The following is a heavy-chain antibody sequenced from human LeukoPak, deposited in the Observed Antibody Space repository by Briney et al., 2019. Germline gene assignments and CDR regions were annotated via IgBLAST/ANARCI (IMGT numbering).Heavy chain of an antibody. V-gene: IGHV3-13*01. D-gene: IGHD6-13*01. J-gene: IGHJ4*02. CDR3: ARGQAAAGLTHFDY. Sequence: QPGGSLRLSCAASGFTFSSYDMHWVRQATGKGLEWVSAIGTAGDTYYPGSVKGRFTISRENAKNSLYLQMNSLRAGDTAVYYCARGQAAAGLTHFDYWGQGTLVTVSS. CDR2: IGTAGDT. CDR1: GFTFSSYD.